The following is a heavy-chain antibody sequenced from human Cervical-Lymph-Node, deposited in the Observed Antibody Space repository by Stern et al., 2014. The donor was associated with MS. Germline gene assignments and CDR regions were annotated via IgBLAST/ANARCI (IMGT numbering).Heavy chain of an antibody. CDR2: ISAFNGNT. D-gene: IGHD1-26*01. V-gene: IGHV1-18*01. CDR3: ARGHLLRFWGTWWFDP. Sequence: QVQLVQSEAEVKKPGASVKVSCKASGYTFTSYGISWVRQAPGQGLEWMGWISAFNGNTNYAQKLEGRVTMTTDTSTSTAYMELRSLRSDDTAVYYCARGHLLRFWGTWWFDPWGQGTLVTVSS. J-gene: IGHJ5*02. CDR1: GYTFTSYG.